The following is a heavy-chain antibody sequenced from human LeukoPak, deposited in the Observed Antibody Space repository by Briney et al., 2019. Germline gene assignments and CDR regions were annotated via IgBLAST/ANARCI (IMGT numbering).Heavy chain of an antibody. D-gene: IGHD2-21*02. J-gene: IGHJ4*02. CDR1: GFSFSSYT. V-gene: IGHV3-21*01. CDR3: ARDGRCGGDYYAS. CDR2: ISSSSYI. Sequence: PGGSLRLSCAASGFSFSSYTMNWVRQAPGKGLEWDSIISSSSYIYYADSVKGRFTISRDNAKNALYLQMNSLRVEDTAVYYCARDGRCGGDYYASWGQGTLVTVSS.